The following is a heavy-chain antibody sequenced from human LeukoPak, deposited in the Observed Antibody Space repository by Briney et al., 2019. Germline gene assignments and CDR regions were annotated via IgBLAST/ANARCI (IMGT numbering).Heavy chain of an antibody. J-gene: IGHJ4*02. CDR1: GYTFTSYA. D-gene: IGHD6-19*01. Sequence: ASVKVSCKASGYTFTSYAMNWVRQAPGQGLEWMGWINTNTGNPTYAQGFTGRFVFSLDTSVSTAYLQISSLKAEDTAVYYCARGSYSSGRWYFDYWGQGTLVTVSS. CDR3: ARGSYSSGRWYFDY. V-gene: IGHV7-4-1*02. CDR2: INTNTGNP.